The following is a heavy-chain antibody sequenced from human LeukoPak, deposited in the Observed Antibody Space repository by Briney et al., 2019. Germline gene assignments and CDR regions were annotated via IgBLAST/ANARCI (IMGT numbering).Heavy chain of an antibody. CDR1: GYTFTSYG. V-gene: IGHV1-18*01. CDR3: ARDYIAVAGTWPGAYYYYMDV. D-gene: IGHD6-19*01. CDR2: ISAYNGNT. J-gene: IGHJ6*03. Sequence: ASVKVSCKASGYTFTSYGISWVRQAPGQGLEWMGWISAYNGNTNYAQKFQGRVTITADESTSTAYMELSSLRSEDTAVYYCARDYIAVAGTWPGAYYYYMDVWGKGTTVTISS.